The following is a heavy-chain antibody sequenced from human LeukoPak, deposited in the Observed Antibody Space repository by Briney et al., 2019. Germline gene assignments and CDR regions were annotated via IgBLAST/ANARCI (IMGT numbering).Heavy chain of an antibody. CDR2: FDPEDGET. CDR1: GYTLTELS. J-gene: IGHJ3*02. V-gene: IGHV1-24*01. D-gene: IGHD6-19*01. Sequence: GASVKFSCKVSGYTLTELSMHCVRQAPGKGLEWMGGFDPEDGETIYAQKFQGRVTMTEDTSTDTAYMELSSLRSEDTAVYYCATRLPKIAVAGLDAFDIWGQGRMVTVSS. CDR3: ATRLPKIAVAGLDAFDI.